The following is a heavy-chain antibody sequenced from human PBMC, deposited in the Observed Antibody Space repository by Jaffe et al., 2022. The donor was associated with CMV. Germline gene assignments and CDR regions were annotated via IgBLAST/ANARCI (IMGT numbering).Heavy chain of an antibody. D-gene: IGHD3-16*02. CDR2: INHSGST. CDR3: ARGLSHDAFDI. Sequence: QVQLQQWGAGLLKPSETLSLTCAVYGGSFSGYYWSWIRQPPGKGLEWIGEINHSGSTNYNPSLKSRVTISVDTSKNQFSLKLSSVTAADTAVYYCARGLSHDAFDIWGQGTMVTVSS. V-gene: IGHV4-34*01. J-gene: IGHJ3*02. CDR1: GGSFSGYY.